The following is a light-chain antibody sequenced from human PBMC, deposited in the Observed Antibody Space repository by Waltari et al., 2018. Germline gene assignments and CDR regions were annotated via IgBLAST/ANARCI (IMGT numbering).Light chain of an antibody. CDR3: QQYYSTPLT. CDR2: WAS. V-gene: IGKV4-1*01. CDR1: QSVLYSSANKSY. Sequence: DIVMTQSPDSLAVSLGERAPIHCTSSQSVLYSSANKSYLNWYQQKPGQPPKLLIYWASTRESGVPDRISGAGSGTDFTLTISSLQSEDVAVYYCQQYYSTPLTFGGGTKVEIK. J-gene: IGKJ4*01.